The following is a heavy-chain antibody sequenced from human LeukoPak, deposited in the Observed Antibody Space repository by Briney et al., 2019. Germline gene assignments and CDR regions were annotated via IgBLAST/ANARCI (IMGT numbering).Heavy chain of an antibody. CDR3: AREFFGSGSYPDY. V-gene: IGHV3-33*01. CDR1: GFAFSTYA. D-gene: IGHD3-10*01. Sequence: PGRSLRLSCAASGFAFSTYAMHWVRQAPGKGLEWVTLIWHDGSHKFYIDSVRGRFTISRDNSRNTVYLQMNGLRAEDTAVYYCAREFFGSGSYPDYWGQGTRVTVSS. CDR2: IWHDGSHK. J-gene: IGHJ4*02.